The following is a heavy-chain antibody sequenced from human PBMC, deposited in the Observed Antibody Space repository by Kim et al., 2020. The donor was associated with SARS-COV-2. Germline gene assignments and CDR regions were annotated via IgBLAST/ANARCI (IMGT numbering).Heavy chain of an antibody. CDR3: ARAASGSYSSWFDP. D-gene: IGHD1-26*01. V-gene: IGHV3-30*15. J-gene: IGHJ5*02. Sequence: ADSVKGRFTISRDNSKNTLYLQMSSLRAEDTAVYYCARAASGSYSSWFDPWGQGTLVTVSS.